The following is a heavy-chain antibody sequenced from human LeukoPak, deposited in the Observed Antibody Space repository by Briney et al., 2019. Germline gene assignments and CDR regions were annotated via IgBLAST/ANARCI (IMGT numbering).Heavy chain of an antibody. CDR1: GFIFSDHH. D-gene: IGHD2-8*01. V-gene: IGHV3-74*01. J-gene: IGHJ4*02. CDR3: VRGEMSAIRRLDY. Sequence: PGGSLRLSCAASGFIFSDHHMDWVRQAPGKGLVWVSHINTNGNITGYADSVKGRFTISRDNAKNMLYLQMSSLRAEDTAMYYCVRGEMSAIRRLDYWGQGTLVTVSS. CDR2: INTNGNIT.